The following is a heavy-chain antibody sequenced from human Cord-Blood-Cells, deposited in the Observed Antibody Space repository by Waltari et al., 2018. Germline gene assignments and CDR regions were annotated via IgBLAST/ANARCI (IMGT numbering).Heavy chain of an antibody. CDR1: GGSFRGYY. J-gene: IGHJ5*02. D-gene: IGHD6-13*01. Sequence: QVQLQQWGAGLLKPSETMSLTCAVYGGSFRGYYLTWIRRPPGKGLEWIGEINHSGSTNYNPSLKSRVTISVDTSKNQFSLKLSSVTAADTAVYYCARALRSSSSWYGWFDPWGQGTLVTVSS. CDR2: INHSGST. V-gene: IGHV4-34*01. CDR3: ARALRSSSSWYGWFDP.